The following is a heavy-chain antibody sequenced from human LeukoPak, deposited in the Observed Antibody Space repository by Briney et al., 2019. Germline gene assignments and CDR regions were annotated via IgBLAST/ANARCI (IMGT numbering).Heavy chain of an antibody. CDR3: VREGVGATFDY. J-gene: IGHJ4*02. Sequence: GGSLRLSCAASGFTFRNYWMHWVRQAPGKGLVWVSRVNGDGSSTNYADSVKGRFTISRDIAKNTLYLKINSLSAEDTAVYYCVREGVGATFDYWGQGTLVTVSA. V-gene: IGHV3-74*01. CDR2: VNGDGSST. CDR1: GFTFRNYW. D-gene: IGHD1-26*01.